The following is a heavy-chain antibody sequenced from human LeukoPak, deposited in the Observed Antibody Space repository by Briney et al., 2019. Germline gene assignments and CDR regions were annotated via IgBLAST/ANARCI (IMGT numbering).Heavy chain of an antibody. Sequence: PGGSLRLSCAASGFTFSSYAMNWVRQAPGKGLEWVSGIGYTGDSTFYADSVKGRFTVSRDSSKNTLFLQMNSLRDEDTAVYYCARGFKGSSSAWVNFDSWGHGTLVTVSS. J-gene: IGHJ4*01. CDR1: GFTFSSYA. V-gene: IGHV3-23*01. D-gene: IGHD6-19*01. CDR2: IGYTGDST. CDR3: ARGFKGSSSAWVNFDS.